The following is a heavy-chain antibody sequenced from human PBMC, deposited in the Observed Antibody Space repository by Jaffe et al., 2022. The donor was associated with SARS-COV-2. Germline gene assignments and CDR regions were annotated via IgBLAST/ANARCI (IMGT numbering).Heavy chain of an antibody. Sequence: QLQLQESGPGLVKPSETLSLTCTVSGGSISSSSYYWGWIRQPPGKGLEWIGSIYYSGSTYYNPSLKSRVTISVDTSKNQFSLKLSSVTAADTAVYYCRVYQYVVVVAANYYYGMDVWGQGTTVTVSS. CDR2: IYYSGST. D-gene: IGHD2-15*01. CDR1: GGSISSSSYY. J-gene: IGHJ6*02. V-gene: IGHV4-39*01. CDR3: RVYQYVVVVAANYYYGMDV.